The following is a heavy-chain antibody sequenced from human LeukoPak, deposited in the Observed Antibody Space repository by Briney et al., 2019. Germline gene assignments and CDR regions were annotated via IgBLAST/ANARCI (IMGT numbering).Heavy chain of an antibody. CDR1: GYSFTGYY. J-gene: IGHJ6*02. D-gene: IGHD2-15*01. Sequence: GASVKVSCKASGYSFTGYYMHWVRQAPRPGLEWMGWINPNSGGTNYAQKFQGRVTMSRDTSISTAYTELSRLRSDDTAVYYCARREGPTPHPGGMDVWGQGTTVTVSS. CDR2: INPNSGGT. V-gene: IGHV1-2*02. CDR3: ARREGPTPHPGGMDV.